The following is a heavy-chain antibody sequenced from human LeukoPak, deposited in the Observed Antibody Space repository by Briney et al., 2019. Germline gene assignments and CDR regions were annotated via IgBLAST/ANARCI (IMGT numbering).Heavy chain of an antibody. J-gene: IGHJ3*02. CDR2: IYPSDSGT. D-gene: IGHD2-2*01. Sequence: GDSLKISCKGSAFSFTSYWIAWVRQMPGEGLEWMGIIYPSDSGTRYSPSFQGQVTISADKSISTAYLQWSTLKASDTAIYYCARRRYCNSTSCYEGAFDIWGQGTMVTVSS. CDR3: ARRRYCNSTSCYEGAFDI. V-gene: IGHV5-51*01. CDR1: AFSFTSYW.